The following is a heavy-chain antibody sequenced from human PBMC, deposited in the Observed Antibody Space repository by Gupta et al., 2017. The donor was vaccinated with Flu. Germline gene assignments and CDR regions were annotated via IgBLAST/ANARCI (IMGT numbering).Heavy chain of an antibody. CDR1: GFTLSDYW. D-gene: IGHD4-17*01. CDR2: INRDGSVI. V-gene: IGHV3-7*01. Sequence: EVQLVESGGGLVQPGGSLRLSCGASGFTLSDYWMSWVRQAPGKGPELVANINRDGSVINYMDFVRGRFTISRDNAKNAVYFQMNNLRVDDTAVYYCARDVGSGDYDSWGQGTLVTVSS. J-gene: IGHJ5*01. CDR3: ARDVGSGDYDS.